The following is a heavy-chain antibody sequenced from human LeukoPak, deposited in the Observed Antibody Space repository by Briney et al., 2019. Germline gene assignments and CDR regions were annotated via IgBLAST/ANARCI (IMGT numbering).Heavy chain of an antibody. D-gene: IGHD3-22*01. Sequence: ASVKVSCKASGYTFTSYDINWVRQATGQGLEWMRWMNPNSGNTGYAQKFQGRVTMTRNTSISTAYMELSSLRSEDTAVYYCARVRVGPYDSSGYLFDYWGQGTLVTVSS. CDR1: GYTFTSYD. CDR3: ARVRVGPYDSSGYLFDY. CDR2: MNPNSGNT. J-gene: IGHJ4*02. V-gene: IGHV1-8*01.